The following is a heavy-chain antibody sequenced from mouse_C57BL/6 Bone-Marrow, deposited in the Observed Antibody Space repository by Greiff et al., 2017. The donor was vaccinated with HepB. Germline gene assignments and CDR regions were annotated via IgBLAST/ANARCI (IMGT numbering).Heavy chain of an antibody. CDR1: GYTFTDYE. D-gene: IGHD3-2*02. V-gene: IGHV1-15*01. Sequence: QVQLQQSGAELVRPGASVTLSCKASGYTFTDYEMHWVKQTPVHGLEWIGAIDPETGGTAYNQKFKGKAILTADKASSTAYMELRSLTSEDSAVYYCTRGRQLRLYAMDYWGQGTSVTVSS. CDR2: IDPETGGT. CDR3: TRGRQLRLYAMDY. J-gene: IGHJ4*01.